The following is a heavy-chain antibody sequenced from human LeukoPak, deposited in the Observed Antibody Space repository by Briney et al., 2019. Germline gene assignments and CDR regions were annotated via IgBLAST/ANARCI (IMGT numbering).Heavy chain of an antibody. CDR3: ARGNGLGGYSSSWPNYYYYYYMDV. CDR2: IYYSGST. Sequence: SETLSLTCSLSGGSISSSSYYWAWIRQPPGKGLEWIGYIYYSGSTNYNPSLKSRVTISVDTSKNQFSLKLSSVTAADTAVYYCARGNGLGGYSSSWPNYYYYYYMDVWGKGTTVTVSS. V-gene: IGHV4-61*05. D-gene: IGHD6-13*01. J-gene: IGHJ6*03. CDR1: GGSISSSSYY.